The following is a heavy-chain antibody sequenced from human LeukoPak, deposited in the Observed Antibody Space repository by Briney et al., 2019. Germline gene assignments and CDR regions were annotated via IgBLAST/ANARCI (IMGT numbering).Heavy chain of an antibody. D-gene: IGHD1-26*01. V-gene: IGHV3-23*01. CDR3: ARGKVGALGLDY. CDR1: GFTFSSYA. J-gene: IGHJ4*02. Sequence: GGSLRLSCAASGFTFSSYAMSWVRQAPGKGLEWVSAISGSGGSTYYADSVKGRFTISRDNAKNSLYLQMNSLRAEDTAVYYCARGKVGALGLDYWGQGTLVTVSS. CDR2: ISGSGGST.